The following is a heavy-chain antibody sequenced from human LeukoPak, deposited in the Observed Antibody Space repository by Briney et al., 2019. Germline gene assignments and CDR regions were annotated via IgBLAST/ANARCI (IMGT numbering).Heavy chain of an antibody. Sequence: PGGSLRLSCAASGFTFSSYSMNWVRQAPGKGLEWVSSLSVTAHTAHYADSVKGRFTVSRDNAKNSLYLQMHSLRAEDTAVYYCARDPGHCSSTSCYKFFDYWGQGTLVTVSS. D-gene: IGHD2-2*02. CDR3: ARDPGHCSSTSCYKFFDY. V-gene: IGHV3-23*01. J-gene: IGHJ4*02. CDR2: LSVTAHTA. CDR1: GFTFSSYS.